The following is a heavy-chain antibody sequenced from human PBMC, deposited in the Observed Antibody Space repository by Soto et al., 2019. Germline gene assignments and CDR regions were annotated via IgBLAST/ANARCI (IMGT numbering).Heavy chain of an antibody. CDR3: ARRGGSRTYYYYYYMDV. D-gene: IGHD3-10*01. Sequence: SETLSLTCTVSGGSISSYCWSWIRQPPGKGLEWIGYIYYSGSTNYNPSLKSRVTISVDTSKNQFSLKLSSVTAADTAVYYCARRGGSRTYYYYYYMDVWGKGTTVTVSS. CDR2: IYYSGST. J-gene: IGHJ6*03. CDR1: GGSISSYC. V-gene: IGHV4-59*08.